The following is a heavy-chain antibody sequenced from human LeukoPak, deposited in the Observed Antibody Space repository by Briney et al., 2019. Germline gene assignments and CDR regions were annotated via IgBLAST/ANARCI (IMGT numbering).Heavy chain of an antibody. V-gene: IGHV3-7*01. Sequence: GGSLRLSCVASGFTFSNYWMSWVRQAPGKGLEWVANIKQDGSEKYYVGSVEGRFTISRDNAKNSLYLQMNSLRAEDTAVYYCAKGWWYWREWGQGTLVTVSS. CDR3: AKGWWYWRE. J-gene: IGHJ4*02. D-gene: IGHD2-15*01. CDR1: GFTFSNYW. CDR2: IKQDGSEK.